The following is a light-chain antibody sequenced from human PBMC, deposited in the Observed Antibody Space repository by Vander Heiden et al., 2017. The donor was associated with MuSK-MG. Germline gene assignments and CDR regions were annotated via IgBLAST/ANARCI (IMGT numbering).Light chain of an antibody. V-gene: IGKV1-17*01. Sequence: GDRVTITCRASQDIRNDLGWYQQRPGKAPKRQIYSASNLQSGVPSRFSGSGSGTEFNLTISSLQPEDFATYYCRQHKSYPWTFGQGTKVEIE. CDR3: RQHKSYPWT. J-gene: IGKJ1*01. CDR2: SAS. CDR1: QDIRND.